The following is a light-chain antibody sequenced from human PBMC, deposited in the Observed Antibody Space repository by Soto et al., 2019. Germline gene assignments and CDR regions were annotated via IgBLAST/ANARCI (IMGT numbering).Light chain of an antibody. CDR3: QQYGSSPFT. V-gene: IGKV3-20*01. J-gene: IGKJ2*01. CDR2: GAS. Sequence: EIVLTQSPGTLPLSPGERATLSCRASQSVSSSYLVWYQQTPGQAPRPLIYGASSRATGIPDRFSGSGSGTDFPLTISRLEAEDFAVYYWQQYGSSPFTFGQGTKLEIK. CDR1: QSVSSSY.